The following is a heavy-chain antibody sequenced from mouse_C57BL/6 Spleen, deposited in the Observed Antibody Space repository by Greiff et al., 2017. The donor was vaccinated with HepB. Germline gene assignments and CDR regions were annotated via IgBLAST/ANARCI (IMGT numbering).Heavy chain of an antibody. CDR3: ARQGIYYDYDEGYYAMDY. D-gene: IGHD2-4*01. CDR1: GFTFSDYY. V-gene: IGHV5-12*01. J-gene: IGHJ4*01. CDR2: ISNGGGST. Sequence: EVQLVESGGGLVQPGGSLKLSCAASGFTFSDYYMYWVRQTPEKRLEWVAYISNGGGSTYYPDTVKGRFTISRDNAKHTLYLQMSRLKSEDTAMYYCARQGIYYDYDEGYYAMDYWGQGTSVTVSS.